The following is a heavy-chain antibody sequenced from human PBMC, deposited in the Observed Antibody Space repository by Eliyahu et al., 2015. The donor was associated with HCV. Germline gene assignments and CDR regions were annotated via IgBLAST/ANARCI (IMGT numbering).Heavy chain of an antibody. Sequence: EVQLVESGGGLVPPGGSLRLSCVASGFTFSSYWMTWVRQAPGKGLEWVANIKQDGSEKYYVDSVKGRFTISRDNAKNSVNLQMHSLRADDTAVYYCARDMWGMVGALDYWGQGTLVTVSS. CDR3: ARDMWGMVGALDY. CDR1: GFTFSSYW. CDR2: IKQDGSEK. V-gene: IGHV3-7*01. D-gene: IGHD1-26*01. J-gene: IGHJ4*02.